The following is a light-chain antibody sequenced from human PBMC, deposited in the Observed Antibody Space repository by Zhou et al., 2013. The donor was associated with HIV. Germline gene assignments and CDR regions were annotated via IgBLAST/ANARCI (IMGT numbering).Light chain of an antibody. CDR1: QSISSW. J-gene: IGKJ5*01. Sequence: DIQMTQSPSTLSASVGDRVTITCRASQSISSWLAWYQQKPGKAPKLLIYKASTLESGVPSRFSGSGSGTEFTLTISSLQPDDFATYYCQQYDHLPSITFGQGTRLDIK. CDR2: KAS. V-gene: IGKV1-5*03. CDR3: QQYDHLPSIT.